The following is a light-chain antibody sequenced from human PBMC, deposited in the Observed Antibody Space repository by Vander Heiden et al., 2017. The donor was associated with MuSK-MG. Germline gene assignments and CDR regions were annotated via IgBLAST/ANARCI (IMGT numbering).Light chain of an antibody. J-gene: IGLJ2*01. CDR1: SGSIASNY. Sequence: NFMLTQPHSVSESPGKTVTISCTRSSGSIASNYVQWYQQRPGSSPTTVIYEDNQRPSGVPDRFSGSIDSSSTSASLTISGLKTEDEADYYCQSYDSSSPVVFGGGTKLTVL. CDR3: QSYDSSSPVV. V-gene: IGLV6-57*01. CDR2: EDN.